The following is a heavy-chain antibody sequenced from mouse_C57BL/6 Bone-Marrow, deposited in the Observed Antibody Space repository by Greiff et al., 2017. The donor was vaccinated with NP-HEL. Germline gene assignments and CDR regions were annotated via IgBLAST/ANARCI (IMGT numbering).Heavy chain of an antibody. J-gene: IGHJ1*03. D-gene: IGHD1-1*01. CDR1: GFTFSSYA. V-gene: IGHV5-4*01. CDR3: ARSASYYYGSSYEYFDV. Sequence: VESGGGVVKPGGSLKLSCAASGFTFSSYAMSWVRQTPEKRLEWVATISDGGSYTYYPDNVKGRFTISRDNAKNNLYLQMSHLKSEDTAMYYCARSASYYYGSSYEYFDVWGTGTTVTVSS. CDR2: ISDGGSYT.